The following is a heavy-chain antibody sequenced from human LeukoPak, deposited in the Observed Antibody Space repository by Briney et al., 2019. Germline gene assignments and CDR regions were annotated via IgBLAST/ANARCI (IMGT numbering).Heavy chain of an antibody. CDR2: IYYSGST. Sequence: PSETLSLTCTVSGGSISSGGYYWSWIRQHPGKGLEWIGYIYYSGSTYYNPSLKSRVTISVDTSKNQFSLKLSSVTAADTAVYYCAREGRTHHYYYYGMDVWGQGTTVTVSS. J-gene: IGHJ6*02. V-gene: IGHV4-31*03. CDR1: GGSISSGGYY. CDR3: AREGRTHHYYYYGMDV.